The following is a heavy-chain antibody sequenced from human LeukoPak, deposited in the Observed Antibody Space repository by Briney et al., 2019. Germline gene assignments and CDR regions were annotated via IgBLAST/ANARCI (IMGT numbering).Heavy chain of an antibody. D-gene: IGHD6-13*01. CDR2: INHSGST. CDR3: ARDMVPYSSSWGPYFDY. Sequence: SETLSLTCAVYGGSFSGYYWSWIRQPPGKGLEWIGEINHSGSTNYNPSLKSRVTISVDTSKNQFSLKLSSVTAADTAVYYCARDMVPYSSSWGPYFDYWGQGTLVTVSS. J-gene: IGHJ4*02. V-gene: IGHV4-34*01. CDR1: GGSFSGYY.